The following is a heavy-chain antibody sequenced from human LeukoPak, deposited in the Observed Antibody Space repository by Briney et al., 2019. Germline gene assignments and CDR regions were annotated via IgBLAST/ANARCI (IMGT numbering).Heavy chain of an antibody. CDR2: ISGSGGRT. J-gene: IGHJ4*02. D-gene: IGHD3-22*01. CDR1: GFTFSSYA. V-gene: IGHV3-23*01. CDR3: AKGVFSYDSSGDN. Sequence: GGSLRLSCAASGFTFSSYAMSWVRQAPGKGLEWVSAISGSGGRTYSADSVKGRFTISGDNSKNTLYLQMNSLRAEDTAVYYCAKGVFSYDSSGDNWGQGTLVTVSS.